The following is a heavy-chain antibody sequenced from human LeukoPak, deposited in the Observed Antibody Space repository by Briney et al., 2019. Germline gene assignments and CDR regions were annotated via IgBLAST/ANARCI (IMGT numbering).Heavy chain of an antibody. CDR2: IISKSDGGTT. CDR3: TTEIH. CDR1: GFTFSNAW. Sequence: GGSLRLSCAAYGFTFSNAWMSWVRQAPGEGLEWDGRIISKSDGGTTDYAAPVKGRFTISRDDSINTLYLQMNSLKSEDTGVYYCTTEIHWGQGTLVTVSS. J-gene: IGHJ4*02. V-gene: IGHV3-15*01.